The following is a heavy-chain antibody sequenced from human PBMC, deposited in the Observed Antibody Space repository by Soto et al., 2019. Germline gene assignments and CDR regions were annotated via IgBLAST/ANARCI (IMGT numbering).Heavy chain of an antibody. Sequence: PGGSLRLSCAASGFTFTNAWMNWVRQAPGKGLEWVGRIKSKTDGGTTEYAASVKGRFTISRDDSKSIAYLQMNSLKTEDTAVYYCTRPIGYSYGYAGFPVDYWGQGTLVTVPS. D-gene: IGHD5-18*01. CDR3: TRPIGYSYGYAGFPVDY. J-gene: IGHJ4*02. CDR1: GFTFTNAW. CDR2: IKSKTDGGTT. V-gene: IGHV3-15*07.